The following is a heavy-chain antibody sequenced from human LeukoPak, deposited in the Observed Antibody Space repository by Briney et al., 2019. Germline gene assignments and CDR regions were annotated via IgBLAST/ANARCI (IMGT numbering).Heavy chain of an antibody. Sequence: ASVKVSCKASGYTFTSYGISWVRQAPGQGLEWMGWISAYNGNTNYAQKLQGRVTMTTDTSTSTAYMELRSLRSDDTAVYYCARQTPDIVVGPENWFDPWGQGTLVTVSS. J-gene: IGHJ5*02. CDR3: ARQTPDIVVGPENWFDP. CDR1: GYTFTSYG. V-gene: IGHV1-18*01. D-gene: IGHD2-2*01. CDR2: ISAYNGNT.